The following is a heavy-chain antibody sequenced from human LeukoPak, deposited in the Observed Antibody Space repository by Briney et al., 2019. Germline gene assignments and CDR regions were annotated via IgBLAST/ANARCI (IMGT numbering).Heavy chain of an antibody. J-gene: IGHJ6*02. CDR2: ISGSGNST. V-gene: IGHV3-23*01. CDR3: AREDVVLVDAVRYYYYGMDV. D-gene: IGHD2-8*01. CDR1: GLTFSGSA. Sequence: GGSLRLSCAASGLTFSGSAMSWVRQAPGKGLEWVSLISGSGNSTYYADSVKGRFTISRDNSRNTLYLQMNSLRVEDTAVYYCAREDVVLVDAVRYYYYGMDVWGQGTTVTVSS.